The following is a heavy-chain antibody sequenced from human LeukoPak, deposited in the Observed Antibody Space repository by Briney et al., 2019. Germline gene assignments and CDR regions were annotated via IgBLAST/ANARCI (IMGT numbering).Heavy chain of an antibody. Sequence: GASVKVSCKASGYTXTNYYIHWVRQAPGQGLEWMGIINPTSGSTAYTQKFQGRVTMTRDTSTSTVYMELSSLRSDDTAVYYCARLGYYYDSLGHYDYWGQGTLVIVSS. V-gene: IGHV1-46*01. J-gene: IGHJ4*02. CDR1: GYTXTNYY. D-gene: IGHD3-22*01. CDR2: INPTSGST. CDR3: ARLGYYYDSLGHYDY.